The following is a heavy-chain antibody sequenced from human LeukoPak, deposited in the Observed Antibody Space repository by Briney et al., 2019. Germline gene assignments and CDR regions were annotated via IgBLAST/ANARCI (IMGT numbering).Heavy chain of an antibody. Sequence: PGRSLRLSCAASGFTFRSYGMHWVRQAPGKGLEWAAFISYDGSNKYYADSVKGRSTISRDNSKNTLYLQMNSLRAEDTALYYCAKGLYGSFYDTSGPHGWGQGTLVTVSS. D-gene: IGHD3-22*01. CDR2: ISYDGSNK. J-gene: IGHJ4*02. CDR1: GFTFRSYG. V-gene: IGHV3-30*18. CDR3: AKGLYGSFYDTSGPHG.